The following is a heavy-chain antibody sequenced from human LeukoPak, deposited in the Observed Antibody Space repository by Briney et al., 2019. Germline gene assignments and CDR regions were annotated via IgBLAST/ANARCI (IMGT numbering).Heavy chain of an antibody. V-gene: IGHV3-23*01. CDR2: ISDSGGAI. J-gene: IGHJ4*02. CDR3: ARIGSAAFTDY. CDR1: GFTFSTYA. Sequence: GGSLRLSCAASGFTFSTYALNWVRQAPGKGLEWDSAISDSGGAIFYADSVKGRFTMSRDNSKNSLFLQMNSLRAEGTALYYCARIGSAAFTDYWGQGTLVTVSS. D-gene: IGHD3-3*02.